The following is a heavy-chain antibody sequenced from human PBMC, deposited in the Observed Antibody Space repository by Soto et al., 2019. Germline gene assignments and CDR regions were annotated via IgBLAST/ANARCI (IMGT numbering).Heavy chain of an antibody. J-gene: IGHJ6*02. Sequence: QVQLVESGGGVVQPGRSLRLSCAASGFTFSSYGMHWVRQAPGQGLEWVAVIWYDGSNKYYADSVQGRFTISRDNAKNTLYLQMNSRSAEDTAVYYCARGRGAATKYGMDVLGQGTTVTVSS. V-gene: IGHV3-33*01. CDR3: ARGRGAATKYGMDV. CDR2: IWYDGSNK. D-gene: IGHD1-26*01. CDR1: GFTFSSYG.